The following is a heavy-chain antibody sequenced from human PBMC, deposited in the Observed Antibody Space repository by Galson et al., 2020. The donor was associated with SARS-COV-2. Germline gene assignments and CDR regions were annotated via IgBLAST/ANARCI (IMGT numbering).Heavy chain of an antibody. CDR1: GFTFSSYT. Sequence: GGSLRLSCAASGFTFSSYTMNWVRQAPGKGLEWVSSSSSSSSYIYYADSMKGRFTISRDNAKNSLYLQMNSLRAEDTAVYYCARDGITMIITYFDFWGQGTPVTVSS. V-gene: IGHV3-21*01. CDR3: ARDGITMIITYFDF. J-gene: IGHJ4*02. CDR2: SSSSSSYI. D-gene: IGHD3-22*01.